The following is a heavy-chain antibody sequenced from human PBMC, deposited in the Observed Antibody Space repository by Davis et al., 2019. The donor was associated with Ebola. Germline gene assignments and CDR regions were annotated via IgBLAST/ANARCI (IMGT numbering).Heavy chain of an antibody. CDR3: ARGRGSGSYYRFDY. Sequence: AGSLTLSCAASGFTFSSYRMSWVRQAPGKGLEWVANITQDGSEKYYVDSVKGRFTISRDNAKNSLYLQMNSLRAEDTAVYYCARGRGSGSYYRFDYWGQGTLVTVSS. CDR2: ITQDGSEK. J-gene: IGHJ4*02. CDR1: GFTFSSYR. V-gene: IGHV3-7*01. D-gene: IGHD1-26*01.